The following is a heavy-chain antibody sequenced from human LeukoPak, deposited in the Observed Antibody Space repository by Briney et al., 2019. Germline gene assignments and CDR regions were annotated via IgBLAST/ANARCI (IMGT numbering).Heavy chain of an antibody. CDR1: GFTFRTYT. J-gene: IGHJ6*03. CDR2: ISSSSSYI. V-gene: IGHV3-21*01. CDR3: ARDIKRRVWFGELQPYYYYMDV. D-gene: IGHD3-10*01. Sequence: PGGSLRLSCAASGFTFRTYTMNWVRQAPGKRLEWVSSISSSSSYIYYADSVKGRFTISRDNAKNSLYLQMNSLRAEDTAVYYCARDIKRRVWFGELQPYYYYMDVWGKGTTVTVSS.